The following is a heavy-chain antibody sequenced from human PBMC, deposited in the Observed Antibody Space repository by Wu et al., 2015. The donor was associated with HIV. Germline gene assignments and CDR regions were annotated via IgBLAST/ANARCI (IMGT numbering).Heavy chain of an antibody. CDR2: HPYLWYS. D-gene: IGHD2/OR15-2a*01. CDR1: GGTFSSYA. V-gene: IGHV1-69*12. Sequence: QVQLVQSGAEVKKPGSSVKVSCKASGGTFSSYAISWVRQAPGQGLEWSGRDHPYLWYSKLRTEVPGQESTITADEFHEGTDLHGKLSSLRSGGQTAVVLNCARSGRGLGLVLEIRNYW. J-gene: IGHJ4*01. CDR3: ARSGRGLGLVLEIRNY.